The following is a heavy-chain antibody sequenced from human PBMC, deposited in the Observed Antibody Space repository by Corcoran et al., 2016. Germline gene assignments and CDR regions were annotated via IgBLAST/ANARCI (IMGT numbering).Heavy chain of an antibody. CDR1: GYSISNGYY. CDR3: ARARGSGSHDY. D-gene: IGHD1-26*01. J-gene: IGHJ4*02. Sequence: VPLQESGPGMVKPSETLSLTCTVSGYSISNGYYWGCIMAPPGKVLGWIGSIYHSGSTYYNPSLKRRVTISVDTSKNQFSLKLSSVTSADTAVYYCARARGSGSHDYWGQGTLVTVSS. CDR2: IYHSGST. V-gene: IGHV4-38-2*02.